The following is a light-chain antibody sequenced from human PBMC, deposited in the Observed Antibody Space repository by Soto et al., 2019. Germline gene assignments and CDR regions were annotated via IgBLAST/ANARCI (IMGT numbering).Light chain of an antibody. CDR1: QTISSW. CDR3: QQYETFSGT. Sequence: GDRVTITCRASQTISSWLAWYQQKPGKAPKLLIYKASTLKSGVPSRFSGSGSGTEFTLTISSLQPDDFATYYCQQYETFSGTFGPGTKVDI. J-gene: IGKJ1*01. CDR2: KAS. V-gene: IGKV1-5*03.